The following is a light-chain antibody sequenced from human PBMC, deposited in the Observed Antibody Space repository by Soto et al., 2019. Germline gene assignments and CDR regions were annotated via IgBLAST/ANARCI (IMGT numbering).Light chain of an antibody. CDR3: TSYTREPALP. CDR2: EVS. Sequence: QDALSQPGSVSGSPGHSITISCTGTSSDVGTYNYVSWYQHHPGKAPKLIIYEVSNRPSGVSNRFSGSKSGSTASLTISGIQAEDEADYHCTSYTREPALPFGTGTKVSVL. J-gene: IGLJ1*01. CDR1: SSDVGTYNY. V-gene: IGLV2-14*01.